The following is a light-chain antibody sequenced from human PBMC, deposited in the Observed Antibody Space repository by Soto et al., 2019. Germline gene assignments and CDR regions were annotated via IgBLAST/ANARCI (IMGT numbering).Light chain of an antibody. CDR3: SSYTSSSPVV. V-gene: IGLV2-14*01. CDR2: EVS. CDR1: SSDVGGYTY. J-gene: IGLJ2*01. Sequence: QSALTQPASVSGSPRQSITISCTGASSDVGGYTYVSWYQQHPGKAPKLMIYEVSNRPSGVSNRFSGSKSGNTASLTISGLQAEDEADYYCSSYTSSSPVVFGGGTKLTVL.